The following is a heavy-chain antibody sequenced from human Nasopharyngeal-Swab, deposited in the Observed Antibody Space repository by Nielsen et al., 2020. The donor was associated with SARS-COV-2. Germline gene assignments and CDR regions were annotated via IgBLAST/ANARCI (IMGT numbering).Heavy chain of an antibody. CDR2: ISYDGSNK. V-gene: IGHV3-30-3*01. CDR1: RFTFSSYA. J-gene: IGHJ4*02. CDR3: ARHERPWLLLRLPIGYFDY. Sequence: GGSLRLSCAASRFTFSSYAMHWVRQAPGKGLEWVAVISYDGSNKYYADSVKGRFTISRDNSKNTLYLQMNSLRAEDTAVYYCARHERPWLLLRLPIGYFDYWGQGTLVTVSS. D-gene: IGHD3-22*01.